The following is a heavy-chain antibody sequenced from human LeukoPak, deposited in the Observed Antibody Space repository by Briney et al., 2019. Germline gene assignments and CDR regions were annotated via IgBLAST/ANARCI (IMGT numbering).Heavy chain of an antibody. CDR3: ARAPFVEYNTAFLV. CDR1: GGSISSYY. CDR2: IYYSGTT. V-gene: IGHV4-59*01. D-gene: IGHD3-3*01. J-gene: IGHJ4*02. Sequence: PSETLSLTCTVSGGSISSYYWSWIWQPPGKGLEWIGYIYYSGTTNYNPSLKSRVTISVDTSKNQFSLRLSSVTAADTAVYYCARAPFVEYNTAFLVWGQGTLVTVSS.